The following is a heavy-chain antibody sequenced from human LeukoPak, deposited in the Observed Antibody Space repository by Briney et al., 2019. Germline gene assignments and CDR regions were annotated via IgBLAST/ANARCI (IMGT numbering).Heavy chain of an antibody. CDR1: GFTFSSYG. CDR2: IYSGGST. D-gene: IGHD3-10*02. V-gene: IGHV3-66*01. CDR3: AELGITMIGGV. Sequence: EGSLRLSCAASGFTFSSYGMNWVRQAPGKGLEWVSVIYSGGSTYYADSVKGRFTISRDNSKNTLYLQMNSLRAEDTAVYYCAELGITMIGGVWGKGTTVTISS. J-gene: IGHJ6*04.